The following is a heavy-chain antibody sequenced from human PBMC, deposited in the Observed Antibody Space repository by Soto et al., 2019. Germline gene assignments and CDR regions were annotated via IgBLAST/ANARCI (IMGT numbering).Heavy chain of an antibody. CDR1: GLTFSSYG. V-gene: IGHV3-33*01. CDR3: ESSIAAAGTGFDY. CDR2: IWYDGSNK. D-gene: IGHD6-13*01. J-gene: IGHJ4*02. Sequence: SLRLSCAASGLTFSSYGMHWVRQAPGKGLEWVAVIWYDGSNKYYADSVKGRFTISRDNSKNTLYLQMNSLRAEDTAVYYCESSIAAAGTGFDYWGQGTLVTVSS.